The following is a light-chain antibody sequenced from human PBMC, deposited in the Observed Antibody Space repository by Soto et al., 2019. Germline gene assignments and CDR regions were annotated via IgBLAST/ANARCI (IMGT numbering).Light chain of an antibody. CDR2: GVS. CDR1: QRVSNTY. Sequence: EIVLAQSPGTLSLSPGERATLSCRASQRVSNTYLAWYQQKPGQAPRLLIYGVSSRATGIPDRFSGSGSGTDFTLTISRLEPEDFGVYYCQQYSSSPVTFGGGTKVDIK. V-gene: IGKV3-20*01. CDR3: QQYSSSPVT. J-gene: IGKJ4*01.